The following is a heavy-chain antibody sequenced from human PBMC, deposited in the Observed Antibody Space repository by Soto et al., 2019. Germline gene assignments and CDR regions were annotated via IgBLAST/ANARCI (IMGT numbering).Heavy chain of an antibody. V-gene: IGHV4-39*01. CDR3: ARAMVVTQNWFDP. CDR2: IYYSGST. D-gene: IGHD2-21*02. J-gene: IGHJ5*02. CDR1: GGSISSSSYF. Sequence: SETLSLTCTVSGGSISSSSYFWGWIRQPPGKGLEWIGSIYYSGSTYYNPSLKSRVTVSVDTSKNQFSLKLSSVTAADTAVYYCARAMVVTQNWFDPWGQGTLVTVSS.